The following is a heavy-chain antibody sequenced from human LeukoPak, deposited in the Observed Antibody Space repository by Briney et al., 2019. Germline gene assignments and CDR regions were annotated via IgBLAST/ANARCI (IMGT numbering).Heavy chain of an antibody. CDR1: GGSISSYY. CDR3: ARGGRITMFGVVIMRGAFDI. D-gene: IGHD3-3*01. J-gene: IGHJ3*02. V-gene: IGHV4-34*01. CDR2: INHSGST. Sequence: PSGTLCLTCTVSGGSISSYYWNWIRQPPGKGLEWMGEINHSGSTNYNPSPKSRVTISVDTSKNQFSLKLSSVTAADTAVYYCARGGRITMFGVVIMRGAFDIWGQGTMVTVSS.